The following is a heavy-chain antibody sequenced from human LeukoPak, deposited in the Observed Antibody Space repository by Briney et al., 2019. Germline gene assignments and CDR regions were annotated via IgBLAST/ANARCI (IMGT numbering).Heavy chain of an antibody. J-gene: IGHJ6*03. D-gene: IGHD3-3*01. V-gene: IGHV4-59*01. CDR3: ARTHDFWSGYYYMDV. CDR1: GGSISSSY. CDR2: IYYSGST. Sequence: SETLSLTCTVSGGSISSSYWSWIRQPPGKGLEWIGYIYYSGSTNYNPSLKSRVTISVDTSKNQFSLKLSSVTAADTAVYHCARTHDFWSGYYYMDVWGKGTTVTVSS.